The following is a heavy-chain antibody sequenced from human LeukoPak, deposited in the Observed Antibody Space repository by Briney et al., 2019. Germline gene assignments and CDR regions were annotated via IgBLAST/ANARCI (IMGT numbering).Heavy chain of an antibody. Sequence: PGGSLRLSCAASGFTFSSYWMSWVRQAPGRGLEWVANIKPDGSEKYYVDSVKGRFTISRDNAKNSLYLQMNSLRAEDTAVYYCARGVGSSYDILTGYYLDYYYYGMDVWGQGTTVTVSS. CDR1: GFTFSSYW. CDR2: IKPDGSEK. J-gene: IGHJ6*02. CDR3: ARGVGSSYDILTGYYLDYYYYGMDV. D-gene: IGHD3-9*01. V-gene: IGHV3-7*01.